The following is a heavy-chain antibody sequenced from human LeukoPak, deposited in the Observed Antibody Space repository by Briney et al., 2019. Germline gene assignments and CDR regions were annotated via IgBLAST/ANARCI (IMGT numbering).Heavy chain of an antibody. Sequence: GESLKISCKGSGYSFTSYWIGWVRRMSGKGLEWMAIIHPNDGSSIYSPSFEGQVTISADKSINTAYLEWSTLKASDTAIYYCARHNNWAFDYWDRGTLLTVSS. CDR2: IHPNDGSS. CDR3: ARHNNWAFDY. D-gene: IGHD2/OR15-2a*01. V-gene: IGHV5-51*01. CDR1: GYSFTSYW. J-gene: IGHJ4*02.